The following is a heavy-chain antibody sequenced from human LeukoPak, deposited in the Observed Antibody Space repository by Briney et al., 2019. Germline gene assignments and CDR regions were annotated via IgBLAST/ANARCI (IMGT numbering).Heavy chain of an antibody. CDR2: ITSKTNSYAT. CDR1: GFTFSGSA. V-gene: IGHV3-73*01. J-gene: IGHJ3*02. D-gene: IGHD1-26*01. Sequence: GGSLRLSCAASGFTFSGSAVHWVRQASGKGLEWGGRITSKTNSYATAYAVSVKGMFTISRDNSKNTLYLQMNSLRAEDTAVYYCAKAASVGAQWVDGAFDIWGQGTMVTVSS. CDR3: AKAASVGAQWVDGAFDI.